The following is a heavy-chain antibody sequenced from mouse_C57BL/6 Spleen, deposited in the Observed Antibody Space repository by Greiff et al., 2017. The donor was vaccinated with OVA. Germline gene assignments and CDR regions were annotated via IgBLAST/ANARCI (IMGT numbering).Heavy chain of an antibody. CDR1: GYAFTNYL. CDR3: ARGNYSNFFYAMDY. D-gene: IGHD2-5*01. J-gene: IGHJ4*01. CDR2: INPGSGGT. V-gene: IGHV1-54*01. Sequence: QVQLQQSGAELVRPGTSVKVSCKASGYAFTNYLIEWVKQRPGQGLEWIGVINPGSGGTNYNEKFKGKATLTADKSSSTAYMQLSSLTSEDSAVYFCARGNYSNFFYAMDYWGKGTSVTVSS.